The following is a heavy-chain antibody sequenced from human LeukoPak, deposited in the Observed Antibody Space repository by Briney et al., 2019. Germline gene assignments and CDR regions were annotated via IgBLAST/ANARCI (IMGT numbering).Heavy chain of an antibody. CDR3: ARHYYETLSASDI. J-gene: IGHJ3*02. D-gene: IGHD3-22*01. CDR2: IDPSDSYT. Sequence: GESLKISCKGSGYSFTKYWISWVRQMPGKGLEWMGRIDPSDSYTKYSPSFQGHVTISADKSISTAYLQWSSLKASDTAMYYCARHYYETLSASDIWGQGTMVTVSS. V-gene: IGHV5-10-1*01. CDR1: GYSFTKYW.